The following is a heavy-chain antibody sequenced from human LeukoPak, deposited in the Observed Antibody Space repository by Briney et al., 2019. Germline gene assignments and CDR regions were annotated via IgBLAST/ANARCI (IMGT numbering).Heavy chain of an antibody. J-gene: IGHJ5*02. V-gene: IGHV4-34*01. D-gene: IGHD3-22*01. Sequence: SETLSLTCVVYGGSFNGYYWSWIRQPPGKGLEWIGEINHSGSTNYNPSLKSRVTISVDTSKNQFSLKLSSVTAADTAVYYCARNYYDSSGGLDPWGQGTLVTVSS. CDR3: ARNYYDSSGGLDP. CDR1: GGSFNGYY. CDR2: INHSGST.